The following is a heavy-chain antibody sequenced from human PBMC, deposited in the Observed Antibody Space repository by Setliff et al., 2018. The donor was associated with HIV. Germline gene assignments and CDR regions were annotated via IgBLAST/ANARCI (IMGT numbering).Heavy chain of an antibody. Sequence: ASVKVSCKASGYNFITYYIHWVRQAPGQGLEWMGLINPRSESTNYAQKFQDRVTMTSDTSTRTVYMELSSLRSDDTAVYYCAKVMSITMVRGALGNWGQGTLVTVSS. J-gene: IGHJ4*02. CDR2: INPRSEST. V-gene: IGHV1-46*01. CDR3: AKVMSITMVRGALGN. CDR1: GYNFITYY. D-gene: IGHD3-10*01.